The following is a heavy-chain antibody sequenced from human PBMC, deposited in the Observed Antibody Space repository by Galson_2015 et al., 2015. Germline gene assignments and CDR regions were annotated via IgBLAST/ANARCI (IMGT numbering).Heavy chain of an antibody. CDR2: ISYDGTKK. CDR3: ARAPTVIADYYGMDV. V-gene: IGHV3-30-3*01. J-gene: IGHJ6*02. CDR1: GFIFSNYA. Sequence: SLRLSCAASGFIFSNYAMHWARQSPGKGLEWVAVISYDGTKKYYADSVKGRFTISRDYSKNTLDLQMDSLRPEDTAVYYCARAPTVIADYYGMDVWGQGTTVPVSS. D-gene: IGHD2-21*01.